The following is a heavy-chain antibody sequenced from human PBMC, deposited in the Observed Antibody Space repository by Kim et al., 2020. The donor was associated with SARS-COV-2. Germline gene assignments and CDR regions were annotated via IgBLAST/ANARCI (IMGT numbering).Heavy chain of an antibody. CDR1: GYTFTSYG. CDR3: ARVAPPLYSSSWDYYYYYYMDV. V-gene: IGHV1-18*01. CDR2: ISAYNGNT. D-gene: IGHD6-13*01. Sequence: ASVKVSCKASGYTFTSYGISWVRQAPGQGLEWMGWISAYNGNTNYAQKLQGRVTMTTDTSTSTAYMELRSLRSDDTAVYYCARVAPPLYSSSWDYYYYYYMDVWGKGTTVTVSS. J-gene: IGHJ6*03.